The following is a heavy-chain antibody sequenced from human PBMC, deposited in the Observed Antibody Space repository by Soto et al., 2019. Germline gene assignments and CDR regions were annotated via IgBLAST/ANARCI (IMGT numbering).Heavy chain of an antibody. CDR2: ISSSSSYI. J-gene: IGHJ4*02. V-gene: IGHV3-21*01. Sequence: GGSLRLSCAASGFTFSSYSMNWVRQAPGKGLEWVSSISSSSSYIYYADSLKGRFTISRDNAKNSLYLQLNSLRAEDTAVYYCARDPGGYDYRYFDSWGQGTLVTVSS. CDR3: ARDPGGYDYRYFDS. D-gene: IGHD5-12*01. CDR1: GFTFSSYS.